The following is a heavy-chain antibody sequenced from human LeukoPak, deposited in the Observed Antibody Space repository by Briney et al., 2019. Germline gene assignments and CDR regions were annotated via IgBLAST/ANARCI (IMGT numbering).Heavy chain of an antibody. V-gene: IGHV1-18*01. D-gene: IGHD2-2*01. CDR2: ISAYNGNT. Sequence: ASVKVSCKASGYTFTSYGISWVRQAPGQGLEWMGWISAYNGNTNYAQKLQGRVTMTTDTSTGTAYMELRSLRSDDTAVYYCAGCSSTSCYEAAFDIWGQGTMVTVSS. CDR3: AGCSSTSCYEAAFDI. J-gene: IGHJ3*02. CDR1: GYTFTSYG.